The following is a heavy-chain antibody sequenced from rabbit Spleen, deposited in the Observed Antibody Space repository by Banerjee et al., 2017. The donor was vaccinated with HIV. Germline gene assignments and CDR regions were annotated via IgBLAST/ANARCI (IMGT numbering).Heavy chain of an antibody. J-gene: IGHJ3*01. D-gene: IGHD8-1*01. Sequence: QQQLEESGGGLVQPEGSLTLTCKASGFTFSSYYMCWVRQAPGKGLEWIACIDDGSSGSTYYASWAKGRFTISKTSSTTVTLQMTSLTVADTATYFCARDTGSSFSSYGMDLWGQGTLVTVS. CDR3: ARDTGSSFSSYGMDL. CDR1: GFTFSSYY. V-gene: IGHV1S45*01. CDR2: IDDGSSGST.